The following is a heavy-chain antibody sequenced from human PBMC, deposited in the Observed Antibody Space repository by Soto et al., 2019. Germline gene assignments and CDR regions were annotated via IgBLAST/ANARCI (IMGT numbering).Heavy chain of an antibody. J-gene: IGHJ4*02. V-gene: IGHV4-4*07. CDR1: GGSISGHY. Sequence: SETLSLTCTVSGGSISGHYWSWIRQPAGKGLEWIGRIYSSGNTNYNPSLKSRVTMSIDTSKNQFFLKLTSVTAADTALYYCAKGPRSSDWYSIDYWGQGTLVTVS. CDR3: AKGPRSSDWYSIDY. CDR2: IYSSGNT. D-gene: IGHD2-2*01.